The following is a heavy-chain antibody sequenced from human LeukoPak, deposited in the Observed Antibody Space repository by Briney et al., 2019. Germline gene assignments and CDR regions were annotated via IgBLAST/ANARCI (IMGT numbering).Heavy chain of an antibody. CDR3: ARRTIWFGELWQIDY. CDR2: INHSGST. V-gene: IGHV4-34*01. J-gene: IGHJ4*02. Sequence: SETLSLTCAVYGGSFSGYYWSWIRQPPGKGLEWIGEINHSGSTNYNPSLKSRVTISVDTSKNQFSLKLSSATAADTAVYYCARRTIWFGELWQIDYWGQGTLVTVSS. CDR1: GGSFSGYY. D-gene: IGHD3-10*01.